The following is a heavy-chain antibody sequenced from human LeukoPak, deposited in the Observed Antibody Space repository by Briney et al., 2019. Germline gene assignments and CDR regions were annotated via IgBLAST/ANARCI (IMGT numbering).Heavy chain of an antibody. CDR3: ARFLGYCSGGSCYFDY. CDR2: INPNSGGT. V-gene: IGHV1-2*02. J-gene: IGHJ4*02. CDR1: GYTFTGYY. D-gene: IGHD2-15*01. Sequence: ASVTVSFKASGYTFTGYYMHWVRQAPGQGLEWMGWINPNSGGTKYAQKFQGRVTMTRDTSISTAYMELSSLKSDDTAVYYCARFLGYCSGGSCYFDYWGQGTLVTVSS.